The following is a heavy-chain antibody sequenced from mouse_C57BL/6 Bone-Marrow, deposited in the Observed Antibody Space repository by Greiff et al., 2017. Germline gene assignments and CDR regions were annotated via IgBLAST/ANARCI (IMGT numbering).Heavy chain of an antibody. D-gene: IGHD2-4*01. J-gene: IGHJ2*01. Sequence: QVQLQQSGAELVRPGASVTLSCKASGYTFTDYEMHWVKQTPVHGLEWIGAIDPETGGTAYNQKFKGKAILTADKSSSTAYMELRSLTSEDSAVYYCTSEAIYYDYYWGNFATLTVAT. V-gene: IGHV1-15*01. CDR3: TSEAIYYDYY. CDR2: IDPETGGT. CDR1: GYTFTDYE.